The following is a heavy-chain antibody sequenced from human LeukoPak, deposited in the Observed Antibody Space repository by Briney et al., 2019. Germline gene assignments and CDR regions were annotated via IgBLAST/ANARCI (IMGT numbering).Heavy chain of an antibody. D-gene: IGHD6-19*01. CDR2: ISAYNGNT. CDR3: ARALRLYSSGWYAYGY. CDR1: GYTFTSYG. Sequence: ASVKVSCKASGYTFTSYGISWVRQAPGQGLEWMGWISAYNGNTNYAQKFQGRVTMTRNTSISTAYMELSSLRSEDTAVYYCARALRLYSSGWYAYGYWGQGTLVTVSS. V-gene: IGHV1-18*01. J-gene: IGHJ4*02.